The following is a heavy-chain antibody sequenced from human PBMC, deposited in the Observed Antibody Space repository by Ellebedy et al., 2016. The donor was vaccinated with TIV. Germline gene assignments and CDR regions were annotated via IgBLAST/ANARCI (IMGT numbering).Heavy chain of an antibody. D-gene: IGHD6-19*01. J-gene: IGHJ5*02. CDR3: AREQWGDSGFDP. V-gene: IGHV3-30-3*01. CDR1: EFTFSDYA. Sequence: GESLKIFCAASEFTFSDYAMHWVRQAPGKGLEWVAVISEDGGDTYYAGSVKGRFTISRDNSKNTLYLRMHNLRAEDTAVYYCAREQWGDSGFDPWGQGTLVTVSS. CDR2: ISEDGGDT.